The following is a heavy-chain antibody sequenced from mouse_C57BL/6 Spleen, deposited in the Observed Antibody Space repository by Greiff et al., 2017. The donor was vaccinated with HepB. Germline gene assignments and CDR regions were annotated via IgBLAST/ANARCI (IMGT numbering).Heavy chain of an antibody. J-gene: IGHJ3*01. CDR3: ARDYKD. Sequence: LQESGAELVMPGASVKLSCKASGYTFTSYWMHWVKQRPGQGLEWIGEIDPSDSYTNYNQKFKGKSTLTVDKSSSTAYMQLSSLTSEDSAVYYCARDYKDWGQGTLVTVSA. CDR1: GYTFTSYW. D-gene: IGHD2-12*01. V-gene: IGHV1-69*01. CDR2: IDPSDSYT.